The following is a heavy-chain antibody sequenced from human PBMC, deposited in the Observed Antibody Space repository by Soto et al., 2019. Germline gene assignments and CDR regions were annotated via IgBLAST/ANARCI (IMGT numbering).Heavy chain of an antibody. CDR3: AREITGVTIFGVVYYYYGMDV. V-gene: IGHV1-18*01. D-gene: IGHD3-3*01. J-gene: IGHJ6*02. CDR1: GYTFTSYG. CDR2: ISAYNGNT. Sequence: ASVKVSCKASGYTFTSYGISWVRQAPGQGLEWMGWISAYNGNTNYAQKLQGRVTMTTDTSTSTAYMELSSLRSEDTAVYYCAREITGVTIFGVVYYYYGMDVWGQGTTVTVSS.